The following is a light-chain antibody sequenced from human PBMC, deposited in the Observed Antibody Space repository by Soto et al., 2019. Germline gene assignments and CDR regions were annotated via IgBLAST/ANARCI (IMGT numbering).Light chain of an antibody. J-gene: IGKJ1*01. Sequence: DIQMTQSPSTLSASVGDRVTITCRASQSISSWLAWYQQKPGKAPKLLIYDASSLESGVPSRFSGSGSGTEFTLTISSLQPDDVATYYCQQYNSYSRTFGQGTKVDI. CDR1: QSISSW. CDR3: QQYNSYSRT. V-gene: IGKV1-5*01. CDR2: DAS.